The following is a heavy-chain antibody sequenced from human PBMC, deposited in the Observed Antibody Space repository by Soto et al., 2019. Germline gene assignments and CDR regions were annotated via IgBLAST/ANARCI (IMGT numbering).Heavy chain of an antibody. CDR1: GYTFSNYG. CDR2: VSAYNRNT. J-gene: IGHJ4*02. V-gene: IGHV1-18*01. D-gene: IGHD1-26*01. Sequence: QVQLVQSGPEVKKPGASVKVSCKGSGYTFSNYGVTWVRQAPGQGLERLGWVSAYNRNTDYAQKFEDRATMTIDTSTNTDNLELRGLTPDDTAVYYCARERRWEPLLYWGQGTL. CDR3: ARERRWEPLLY.